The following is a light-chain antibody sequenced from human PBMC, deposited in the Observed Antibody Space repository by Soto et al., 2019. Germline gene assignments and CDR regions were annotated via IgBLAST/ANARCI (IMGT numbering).Light chain of an antibody. CDR3: QQYCSPPPYT. CDR1: QSVSNNY. Sequence: EVVLTRSPGTLSLSPGERATLSCRASQSVSNNYLAWYQQKPGQGPRLLIFGSSDRATGIPDRFSGSGSGTDFTLTISRLEPEDFAVYYFQQYCSPPPYTVGQWTKLEIK. V-gene: IGKV3-20*01. J-gene: IGKJ2*01. CDR2: GSS.